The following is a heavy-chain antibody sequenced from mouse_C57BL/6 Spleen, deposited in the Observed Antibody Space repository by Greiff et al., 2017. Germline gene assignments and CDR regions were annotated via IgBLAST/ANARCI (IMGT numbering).Heavy chain of an antibody. Sequence: EVKLQESGPGLVKPSQSLSLTCSVTGYSITSGYYWNWIRQFPGNKLEWMGYISYDGSNNYNPSLKNRISITRDTSKNQFFLKLNSVTTEDTATYYCARDYSNGVWGTGTTVTVAS. CDR2: ISYDGSN. V-gene: IGHV3-6*01. CDR1: GYSITSGYY. D-gene: IGHD2-5*01. CDR3: ARDYSNGV. J-gene: IGHJ1*03.